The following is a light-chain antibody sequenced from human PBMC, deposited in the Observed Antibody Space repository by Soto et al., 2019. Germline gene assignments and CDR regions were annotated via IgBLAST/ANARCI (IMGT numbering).Light chain of an antibody. CDR3: QTWGTGIHWV. CDR2: LNSDGSH. CDR1: SGHSSYA. J-gene: IGLJ3*02. Sequence: QPVLTQSPSASASLGASVKLTCTLSSGHSSYAIAWHQQQPEKGPRYLMKLNSDGSHSKGDGIPDRFSGSSSGAERCLTISSLQSEDEADYYCQTWGTGIHWVFGGGTKLTVL. V-gene: IGLV4-69*01.